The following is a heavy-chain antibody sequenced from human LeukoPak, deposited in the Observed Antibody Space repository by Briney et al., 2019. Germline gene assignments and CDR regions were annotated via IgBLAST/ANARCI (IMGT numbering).Heavy chain of an antibody. V-gene: IGHV4-31*03. CDR3: ARGVVPAAMRSWWFDP. CDR2: IYYGGST. Sequence: KSSETLSLTCTVSGGSISSGGYYWSWIRQHPGKGLEWIGYIYYGGSTYYNPSLKSRVTISVDTSKNQFSLKLSSVTAADTAVYYCARGVVPAAMRSWWFDPWGQGTLVTVSS. CDR1: GGSISSGGYY. D-gene: IGHD2-2*01. J-gene: IGHJ5*02.